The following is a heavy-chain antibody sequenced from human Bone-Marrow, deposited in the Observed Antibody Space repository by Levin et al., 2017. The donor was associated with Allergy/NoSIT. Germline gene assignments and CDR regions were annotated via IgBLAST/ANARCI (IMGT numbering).Heavy chain of an antibody. V-gene: IGHV4-39*07. CDR1: GDSITRRNYY. J-gene: IGHJ4*02. CDR3: ARAAVGGFTSSWYYFDD. Sequence: PSETLSLTCTVSGDSITRRNYYWGWIRQPPGKGLEWIGSLYYSGGTYDNPSLKSRVTITGDSSKNQFSLKLNSVTAADTALYYCARAAVGGFTSSWYYFDDWGQGTLVTVSS. D-gene: IGHD6-13*01. CDR2: LYYSGGT.